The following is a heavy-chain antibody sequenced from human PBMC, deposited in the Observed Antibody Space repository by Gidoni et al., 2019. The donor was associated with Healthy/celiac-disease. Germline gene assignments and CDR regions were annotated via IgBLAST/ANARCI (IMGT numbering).Heavy chain of an antibody. Sequence: EVQLVESGGGLVQPGGSLRLSCAASGFTFSNAWMNWVRQAPGKGLEWVGSIKRKTDGGKTDYAAPVKGRFTISRDDSKNTLYLQMNSLKTEDTAVYYCTTAEPFDYWGQGTLVTVSS. V-gene: IGHV3-15*07. CDR3: TTAEPFDY. D-gene: IGHD1-1*01. J-gene: IGHJ4*02. CDR2: IKRKTDGGKT. CDR1: GFTFSNAW.